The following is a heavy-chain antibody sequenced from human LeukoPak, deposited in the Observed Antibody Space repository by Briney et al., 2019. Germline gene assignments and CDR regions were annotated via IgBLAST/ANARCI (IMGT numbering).Heavy chain of an antibody. V-gene: IGHV3-11*04. D-gene: IGHD1-26*01. Sequence: GGSLRLSCAASGFTFSNFAMSWVRRAPGKGLEWVSYISSSGSTIYYADSVKGRFTISRDNAKNSLYLQMNSLRAEDTAVYYCARGPGSYPIDYWGQGTLVTVSS. CDR1: GFTFSNFA. CDR3: ARGPGSYPIDY. J-gene: IGHJ4*02. CDR2: ISSSGSTI.